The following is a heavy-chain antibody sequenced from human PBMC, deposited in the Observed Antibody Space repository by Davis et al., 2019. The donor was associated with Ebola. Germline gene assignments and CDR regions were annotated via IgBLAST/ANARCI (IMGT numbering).Heavy chain of an antibody. CDR1: GFTFDDYA. J-gene: IGHJ4*02. D-gene: IGHD2-21*01. CDR2: ISCNSNFV. CDR3: AKASISITGRGFFDY. V-gene: IGHV3-9*01. Sequence: GGSLRLSCAASGFTFDDYAMHWVRQAPGKGLEWVSGISCNSNFVVSADSVQGRFTVSRDNAKNSLHLQMNGLRAEDTALYYCAKASISITGRGFFDYWGQGALVTVSS.